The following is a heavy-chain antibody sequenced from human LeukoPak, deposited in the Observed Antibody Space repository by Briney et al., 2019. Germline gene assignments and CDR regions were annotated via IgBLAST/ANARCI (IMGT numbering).Heavy chain of an antibody. V-gene: IGHV1-69*13. D-gene: IGHD1-1*01. CDR1: GGTFSSYA. CDR2: IIPIFGTA. Sequence: GASVKLSCKASGGTFSSYAISWVRQAPGQGLEWMGGIIPIFGTANYAQKFQGRVTITADESTSTAYMELSSLRSEDTAVYYCARAGTRGGGYYYYGMDVWGQGTTVTVSS. CDR3: ARAGTRGGGYYYYGMDV. J-gene: IGHJ6*02.